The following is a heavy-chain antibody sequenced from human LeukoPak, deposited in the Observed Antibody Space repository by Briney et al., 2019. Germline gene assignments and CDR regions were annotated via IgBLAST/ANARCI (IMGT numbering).Heavy chain of an antibody. CDR2: IYSGGST. D-gene: IGHD3-10*01. Sequence: GGSLRLSCAASGFTVSSNYMSWVRQAPGKGLEWVSIIYSGGSTYYADSVEGRFTISRDDSKNTLSLQMNSLRVEDTAVYYCARLYGSGSYWVDYWGQGALVTVSS. CDR3: ARLYGSGSYWVDY. CDR1: GFTVSSNY. V-gene: IGHV3-66*04. J-gene: IGHJ4*02.